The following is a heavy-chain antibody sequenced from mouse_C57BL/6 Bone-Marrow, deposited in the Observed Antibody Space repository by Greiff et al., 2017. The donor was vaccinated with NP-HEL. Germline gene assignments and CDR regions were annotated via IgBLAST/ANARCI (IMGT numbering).Heavy chain of an antibody. D-gene: IGHD4-1*01. Sequence: EVQLQQSGAELVRPGASVKLSCTASGFNIKDDYMHWVKQRPEQGLEWIGWIDPENGDTEYASKFQGKATITADTSSNTASLQLSSLTSEDTAVYYCTRLWDGRAWFADWGQGTLVTVSA. V-gene: IGHV14-4*01. J-gene: IGHJ3*01. CDR2: IDPENGDT. CDR1: GFNIKDDY. CDR3: TRLWDGRAWFAD.